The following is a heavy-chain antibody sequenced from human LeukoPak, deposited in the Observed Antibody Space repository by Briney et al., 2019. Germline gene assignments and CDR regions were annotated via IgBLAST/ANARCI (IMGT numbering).Heavy chain of an antibody. CDR2: IYSGGST. D-gene: IGHD6-13*01. J-gene: IGHJ4*02. CDR3: ARDPAEGFDY. V-gene: IGHV3-66*01. CDR1: GFTVSSNY. Sequence: AGGSLRLSCAASGFTVSSNYMSWVRQAPGKGLEWVSVIYSGGSTYYADSVKGRFTISRDNSKSTLYLQMNSLRAEDTAVYYCARDPAEGFDYWGQGTLVTVSS.